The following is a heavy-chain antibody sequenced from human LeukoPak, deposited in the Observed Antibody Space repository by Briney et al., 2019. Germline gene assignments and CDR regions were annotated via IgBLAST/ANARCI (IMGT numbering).Heavy chain of an antibody. CDR2: MNPNSGNT. Sequence: GASVKVSCKASGYTFTSYDINWVRQATGQGLEWMGWMNPNSGNTGYAQKFQGRVTMTRNTSISTAYMELSSLRSEDTAVYYCARECRPDIVVVTANSEEYGMDVWGQGTTVTVSS. CDR3: ARECRPDIVVVTANSEEYGMDV. V-gene: IGHV1-8*01. D-gene: IGHD2-21*02. J-gene: IGHJ6*02. CDR1: GYTFTSYD.